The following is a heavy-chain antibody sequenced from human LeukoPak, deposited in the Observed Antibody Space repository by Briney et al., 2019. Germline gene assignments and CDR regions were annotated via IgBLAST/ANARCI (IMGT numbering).Heavy chain of an antibody. D-gene: IGHD5-12*01. CDR1: GFTFSSYA. J-gene: IGHJ6*02. CDR2: INSSSYI. CDR3: ARDLRGYSGYDSGYYGMDV. Sequence: GGSLRLSCAASGFTFSSYAMTWVRRAPGKGLEWVSSINSSSYIYYADSVKGRFTISRDNAKNSLYLQMNSLRAEDTAVYYCARDLRGYSGYDSGYYGMDVWGQGTTVTVSS. V-gene: IGHV3-21*01.